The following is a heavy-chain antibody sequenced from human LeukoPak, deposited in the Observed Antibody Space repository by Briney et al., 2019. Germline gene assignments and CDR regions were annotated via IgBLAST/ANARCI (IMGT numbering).Heavy chain of an antibody. Sequence: SETLSLTCSVSDGSLSSYYWSWSRQPPGKGLEWIGYIYYSGSTNYNPSLKSRVTISVDTSKNQFSLKLSSVTAADTAVYYCARHRSLYSSGRYGRGTRWGQGTLVTVSS. CDR3: ARHRSLYSSGRYGRGTR. CDR2: IYYSGST. J-gene: IGHJ4*02. CDR1: DGSLSSYY. V-gene: IGHV4-59*08. D-gene: IGHD6-19*01.